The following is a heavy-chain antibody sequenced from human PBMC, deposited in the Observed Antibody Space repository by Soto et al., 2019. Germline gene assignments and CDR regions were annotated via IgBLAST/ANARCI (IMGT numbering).Heavy chain of an antibody. J-gene: IGHJ6*02. D-gene: IGHD2-2*01. V-gene: IGHV4-61*01. CDR3: ARASGGYCSSTSCYAPYYYYGMDV. CDR2: IYYSGST. CDR1: GGSVSSGSYY. Sequence: SETLSLTCTVSGGSVSSGSYYWSWIRQPPGKGLEWIGYIYYSGSTNYNPSLKSRVTISVDTSKNQFSLKLSSVTAADTAVYYCARASGGYCSSTSCYAPYYYYGMDVWGQGTTVTVSS.